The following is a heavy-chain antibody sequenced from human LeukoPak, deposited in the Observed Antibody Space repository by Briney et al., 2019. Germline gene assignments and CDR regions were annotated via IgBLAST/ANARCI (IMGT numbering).Heavy chain of an antibody. CDR1: GGSISSYY. D-gene: IGHD6-19*01. J-gene: IGHJ3*02. Sequence: PSETLSLTCTVSGGSISSYYWSWIRQPAGKGLEWIGRIYTSGSTNYNPSLKSRVTMSVDTSKNQFSLKLSSVTAADTAVYYCSRDTPQGWYVAHAFDIWGQGTMVTVSS. V-gene: IGHV4-4*07. CDR3: SRDTPQGWYVAHAFDI. CDR2: IYTSGST.